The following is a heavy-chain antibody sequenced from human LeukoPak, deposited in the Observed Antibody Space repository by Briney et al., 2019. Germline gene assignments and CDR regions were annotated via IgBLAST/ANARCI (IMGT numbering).Heavy chain of an antibody. Sequence: GGSLRLSCAASGFTFSTYEMDWVRQAPGKGLEWVAYISSSGGATDYADSVKGRFTISRDNTKNSLYLQMNRLRGEDTAVYYCVRGPGYTGSNGWFDPWGRGTLVTVSS. V-gene: IGHV3-48*03. J-gene: IGHJ5*02. CDR1: GFTFSTYE. CDR2: ISSSGGAT. D-gene: IGHD1-26*01. CDR3: VRGPGYTGSNGWFDP.